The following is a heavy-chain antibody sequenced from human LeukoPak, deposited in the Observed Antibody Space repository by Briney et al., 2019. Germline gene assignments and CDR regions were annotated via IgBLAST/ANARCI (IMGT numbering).Heavy chain of an antibody. CDR3: ARDQEGFDY. CDR1: GFTFSSSA. Sequence: AGGSLRLSCAASGFTFSSSAMSWVRQAPGKGLEWVSAISNNGGYTYYADSVQGRFTISRDNSKSTLCLQMNSLRAEDTAVYYCARDQEGFDYWGQGTLVTVSS. CDR2: ISNNGGYT. J-gene: IGHJ4*02. V-gene: IGHV3-23*01.